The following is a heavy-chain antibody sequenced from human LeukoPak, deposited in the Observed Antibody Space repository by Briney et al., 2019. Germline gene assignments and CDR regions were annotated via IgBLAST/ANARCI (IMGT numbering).Heavy chain of an antibody. J-gene: IGHJ3*02. V-gene: IGHV3-73*01. CDR2: IKPNSYAT. CDR1: GFTFSGSA. D-gene: IGHD5-18*01. CDR3: TRRGSDTANAFDI. Sequence: PGGSLKLSCAASGFTFSGSAMHWVRQASGKGLEWVGQIKPNSYATAYAASVKGGFTISRDDSKNTACLQMDSLKTEDTAVYYCTRRGSDTANAFDIWGQGTMVTVSS.